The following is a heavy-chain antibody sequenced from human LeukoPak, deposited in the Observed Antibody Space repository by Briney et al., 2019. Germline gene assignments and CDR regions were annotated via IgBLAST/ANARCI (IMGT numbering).Heavy chain of an antibody. D-gene: IGHD2-15*01. CDR1: GFTVRPYD. V-gene: IGHV3-23*01. Sequence: GRSLRLSCAAYGFTVRPYDTSWARQPAGKGFEWVSAIGGNGDRTTYVDSMKGWFTISTATSTHSLYLQTNSLRAAHTAVYYCALYCSGGSCYSMGGAFDIWGEGAVGTVSS. J-gene: IGHJ3*02. CDR2: IGGNGDRT. CDR3: ALYCSGGSCYSMGGAFDI.